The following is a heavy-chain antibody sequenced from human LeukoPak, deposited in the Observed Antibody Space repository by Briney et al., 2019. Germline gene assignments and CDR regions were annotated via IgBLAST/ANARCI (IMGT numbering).Heavy chain of an antibody. V-gene: IGHV3-23*01. J-gene: IGHJ4*02. Sequence: PGGSLRLSCAASGFALSSYTMSWVRQAPGKGLEWVSSLRGPEGSPFYADSVKGRFTISRDNSKNTLYLQMNSLSAEDTALYYCARGPYGSSGFPLDYWGQGTLVTVSS. CDR1: GFALSSYT. CDR2: LRGPEGSP. CDR3: ARGPYGSSGFPLDY. D-gene: IGHD3-22*01.